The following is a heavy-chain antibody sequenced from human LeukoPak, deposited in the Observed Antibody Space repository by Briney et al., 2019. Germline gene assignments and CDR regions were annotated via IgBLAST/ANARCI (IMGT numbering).Heavy chain of an antibody. V-gene: IGHV5-51*01. CDR3: ARLGVYCSSTSCYELPYYSDY. Sequence: HGESLKISCKGSGYSFTSYWIGWVRQMPGKGLEWMGIIYPGDSDTRYSPSFQGQVTISADKSISTAYLQWSSLKASDTAMYYCARLGVYCSSTSCYELPYYSDYWGQGTLVTVSS. J-gene: IGHJ4*02. D-gene: IGHD2-2*01. CDR1: GYSFTSYW. CDR2: IYPGDSDT.